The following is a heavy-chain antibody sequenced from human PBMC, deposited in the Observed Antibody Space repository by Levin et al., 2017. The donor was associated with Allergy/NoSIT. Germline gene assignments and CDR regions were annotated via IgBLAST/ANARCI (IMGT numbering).Heavy chain of an antibody. V-gene: IGHV3-48*02. D-gene: IGHD7-27*01. CDR1: GFNFRTYG. J-gene: IGHJ4*02. Sequence: QPGGSLRLSCAASGFNFRTYGMSWVRQAPGKGLEWLSHITSGSSTIYYADSVKGRFTISRDNAKNSLDLQMNSLRDEDTAVYYCARALGRNFDYWGQGTLVTVSS. CDR2: ITSGSSTI. CDR3: ARALGRNFDY.